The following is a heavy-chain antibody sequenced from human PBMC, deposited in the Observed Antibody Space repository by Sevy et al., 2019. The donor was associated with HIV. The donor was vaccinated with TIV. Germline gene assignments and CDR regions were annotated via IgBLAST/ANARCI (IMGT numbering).Heavy chain of an antibody. V-gene: IGHV3-30-3*01. CDR1: GFTFSNYA. J-gene: IGHJ6*02. D-gene: IGHD4-17*01. CDR3: ARDWALGYGDYDYYYYYGMDV. Sequence: GGSLRLSCAASGFTFSNYAMHWVRQAPGKGLEWVAVISYDGSNKYYADSVKGRFTISRDNFKNTLHLQMNSLRAEDPAVYYSARDWALGYGDYDYYYYYGMDVWGQGTTVTVSS. CDR2: ISYDGSNK.